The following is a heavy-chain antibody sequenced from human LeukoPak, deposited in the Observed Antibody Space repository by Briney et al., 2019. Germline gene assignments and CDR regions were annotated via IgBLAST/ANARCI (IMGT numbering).Heavy chain of an antibody. CDR2: ISFDGIKK. CDR1: GFSFSSYA. D-gene: IGHD3-3*01. J-gene: IGHJ6*03. Sequence: PGGSLRLSCAASGFSFSSYALHWVRQAPGKGLEWVAVISFDGIKKHSADSVKGRFTISRDNSKNTLFLQMNYLRPEDTAVYYCARGGHYNFWSGYSDYHSLDVWGKGTTVTVYS. V-gene: IGHV3-30*01. CDR3: ARGGHYNFWSGYSDYHSLDV.